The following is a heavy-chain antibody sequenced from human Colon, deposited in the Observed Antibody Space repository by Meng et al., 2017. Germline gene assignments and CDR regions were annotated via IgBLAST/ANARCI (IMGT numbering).Heavy chain of an antibody. CDR2: MNDSGST. V-gene: IGHV4-34*01. D-gene: IGHD2-2*01. J-gene: IGHJ5*02. CDR1: GGSFSTYY. CDR3: ARAPLPAARGVKNWFDP. Sequence: QVQLQQWGAGLLKPSETLSPTCGVYGGSFSTYYWSWIRQPPGKGLERIGEMNDSGSTNYNPSLKSRVTISVDTSKNQFSLKLSSVTAADTAVYYCARAPLPAARGVKNWFDPWGQGTLVTVSS.